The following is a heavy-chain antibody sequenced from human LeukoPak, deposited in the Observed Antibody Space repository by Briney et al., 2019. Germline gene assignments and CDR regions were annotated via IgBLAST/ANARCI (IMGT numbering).Heavy chain of an antibody. CDR1: GGSISSYY. V-gene: IGHV4-59*01. Sequence: PSETLSLTCTVSGGSISSYYWSWIRQPRGKGLEWIGYIYYSGSTNYNPSLKSRVTISVDTSKNQFSLKLSSVTAADTAVYYCARGVDTAMAIDYWGQGTLVTVSS. J-gene: IGHJ4*02. D-gene: IGHD5-18*01. CDR2: IYYSGST. CDR3: ARGVDTAMAIDY.